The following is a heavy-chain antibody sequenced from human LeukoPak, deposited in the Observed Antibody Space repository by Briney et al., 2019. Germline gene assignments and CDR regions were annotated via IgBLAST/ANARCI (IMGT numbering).Heavy chain of an antibody. CDR2: IRYDGSNK. CDR1: GFTFSSYG. Sequence: HPGGSLRLFCAASGFTFSSYGMHWVRQAPGKGLEWVAFIRYDGSNKYYADSVKGRFTISRDNSKNTLYLQMNSLRAEDTAVYYCAKEEDYYDSSGPPPRVDFDYWGQGTLVTVSS. D-gene: IGHD3-22*01. J-gene: IGHJ4*02. CDR3: AKEEDYYDSSGPPPRVDFDY. V-gene: IGHV3-30*02.